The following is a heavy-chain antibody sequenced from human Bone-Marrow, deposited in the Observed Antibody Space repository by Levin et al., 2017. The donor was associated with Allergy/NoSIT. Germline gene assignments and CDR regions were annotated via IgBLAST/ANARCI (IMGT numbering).Heavy chain of an antibody. CDR1: GFTFSAYS. D-gene: IGHD3/OR15-3a*01. CDR3: ARDKDWAFDH. CDR2: ITRDSGII. J-gene: IGHJ4*02. V-gene: IGHV3-48*04. Sequence: GGSLRLSCVASGFTFSAYSMNWVRQAPGKGLEWLSYITRDSGIITYADSVKGRFTISRDNAKNSLYLEMNSLRAEDTAVYYCARDKDWAFDHWGQGTLVTVSS.